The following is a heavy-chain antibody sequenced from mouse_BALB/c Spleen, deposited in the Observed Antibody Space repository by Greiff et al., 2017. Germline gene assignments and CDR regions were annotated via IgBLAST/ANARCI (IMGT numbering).Heavy chain of an antibody. CDR1: GYTFTSYN. D-gene: IGHD1-1*01. CDR3: ARYYSYFDD. CDR2: IYPGNGDT. J-gene: IGHJ2*01. Sequence: QVQLQQPGAELVKPGASVKMSCKASGYTFTSYNMHWVKQTPGQGLEWIGAIYPGNGDTSYNQKFKGKATLTADKSSSTAYMQLSSLTSEDSAVYYCARYYSYFDDWGQGTTLTVSS. V-gene: IGHV1-12*01.